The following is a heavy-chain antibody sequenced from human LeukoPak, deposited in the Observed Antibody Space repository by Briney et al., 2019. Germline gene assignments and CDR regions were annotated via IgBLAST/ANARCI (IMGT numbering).Heavy chain of an antibody. D-gene: IGHD3-22*01. Sequence: PGGSLRLSCAASGFTLSRYVINWVRQAPGEGVEWVAAISDRGTSTFYADSVRGRFTISRDNSKNRVYLQMNSLKAEDTGVYSCAKNRFYDTSGGFDYWGQGALVTVSS. CDR2: ISDRGTST. CDR1: GFTLSRYV. V-gene: IGHV3-23*01. J-gene: IGHJ4*02. CDR3: AKNRFYDTSGGFDY.